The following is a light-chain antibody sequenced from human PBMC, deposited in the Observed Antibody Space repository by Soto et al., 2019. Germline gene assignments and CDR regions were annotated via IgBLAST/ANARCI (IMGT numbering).Light chain of an antibody. J-gene: IGKJ1*01. CDR1: QTISSY. CDR2: GAS. V-gene: IGKV1-39*01. CDR3: QQTYTTPGT. Sequence: DIQLTQSPSSLSASVGDRVTITCRASQTISSYLNWYQQKPGKAPKFLMYGASRLQSGVPSRFSGSGSGTDFTLTISSLQPEDFATYFCQQTYTTPGTFGQGTKVEIK.